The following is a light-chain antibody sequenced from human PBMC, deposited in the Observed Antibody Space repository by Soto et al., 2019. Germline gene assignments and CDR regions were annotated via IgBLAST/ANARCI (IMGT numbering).Light chain of an antibody. Sequence: DIVMTQSPDPLAVFRAGRPTINGKPSQSVLSTSNNKNYLAWYQQKPGQPPKLLIYWASTRESGVPDRFSGSGSGTDFTLTISSLQAEDVAVYYCQQYYSTPYTFGQGTKLEIK. CDR2: WAS. CDR3: QQYYSTPYT. J-gene: IGKJ2*01. CDR1: QSVLSTSNNKNY. V-gene: IGKV4-1*01.